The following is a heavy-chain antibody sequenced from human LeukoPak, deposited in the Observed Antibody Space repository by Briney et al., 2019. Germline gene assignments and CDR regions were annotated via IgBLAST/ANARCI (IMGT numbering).Heavy chain of an antibody. Sequence: ASVKVSCKASGYTFTGYYMHWVRQAPGQGLEWMGWINPNSGGTNYAQKFQGRVTMTRDTSISTAYMELSRLRSDDTAVYYCATSCGVFGVVIIYFDYWGQGTLVTVSS. CDR1: GYTFTGYY. D-gene: IGHD3-3*01. CDR2: INPNSGGT. V-gene: IGHV1-2*02. J-gene: IGHJ4*02. CDR3: ATSCGVFGVVIIYFDY.